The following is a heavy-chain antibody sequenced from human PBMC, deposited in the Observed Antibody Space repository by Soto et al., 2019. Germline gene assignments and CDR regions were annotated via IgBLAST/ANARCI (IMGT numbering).Heavy chain of an antibody. J-gene: IGHJ3*02. V-gene: IGHV3-23*01. D-gene: IGHD4-17*01. CDR1: GFTFSSYA. CDR3: AKHDYGDCKSYDM. CDR2: ISISGSKT. Sequence: EVQLSESGGGLVQPGGSLRLSCAASGFTFSSYAMTWVRQAPGKGLEWVSSISISGSKTHYVDSVKGRFTISRDKCKNTMALQMNSLRAEDTAIYYCAKHDYGDCKSYDMWGQGAMVTVSS.